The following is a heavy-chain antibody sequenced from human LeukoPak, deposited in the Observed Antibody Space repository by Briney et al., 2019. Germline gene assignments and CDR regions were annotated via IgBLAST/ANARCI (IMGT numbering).Heavy chain of an antibody. D-gene: IGHD5-18*01. Sequence: SDTLSLTCGASDGSLDIYYWMFVRQPPGKGLEWIGYIYYSGSTNYNPSLKSRVTISVDMSKNQFSLKLRSVTAADTAVYYCARTTEGGYSYGYFYYYYMDVWGKGTTVTISS. CDR3: ARTTEGGYSYGYFYYYYMDV. J-gene: IGHJ6*03. V-gene: IGHV4-59*07. CDR2: IYYSGST. CDR1: DGSLDIYY.